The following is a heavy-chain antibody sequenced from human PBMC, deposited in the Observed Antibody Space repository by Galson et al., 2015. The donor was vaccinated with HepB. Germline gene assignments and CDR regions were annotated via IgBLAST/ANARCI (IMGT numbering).Heavy chain of an antibody. D-gene: IGHD6-13*01. J-gene: IGHJ4*02. V-gene: IGHV3-21*01. CDR3: ASAITAAGTRSG. Sequence: SLRLSCAASRFTFISYSMSWVRQAPGKGLECVSSISPSSSYIYYADSVKGRFTISRDNAKNSLYLQMNSLRAEDTAVYYCASAITAAGTRSGWGQGTLVTVSS. CDR1: RFTFISYS. CDR2: ISPSSSYI.